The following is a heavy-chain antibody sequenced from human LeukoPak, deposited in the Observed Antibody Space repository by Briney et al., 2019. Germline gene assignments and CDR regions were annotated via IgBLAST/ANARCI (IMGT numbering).Heavy chain of an antibody. D-gene: IGHD3-3*02. Sequence: AGGSLRLSCAASGFTFSSYGMAWVRQGPGKGLEWVSAIVGFDTHYADSVKGRFTISRDNSKNTLYLQMNSLRAEDTAVYYCAREPHFMGNDYWGQGTLVTVSS. CDR1: GFTFSSYG. V-gene: IGHV3-23*01. CDR3: AREPHFMGNDY. CDR2: IVGFDT. J-gene: IGHJ4*02.